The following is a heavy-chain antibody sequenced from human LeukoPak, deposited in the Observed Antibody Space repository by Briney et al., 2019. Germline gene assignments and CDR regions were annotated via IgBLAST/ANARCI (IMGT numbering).Heavy chain of an antibody. J-gene: IGHJ4*02. CDR3: ARGYSGSYWSPPPEYFDY. D-gene: IGHD1-26*01. CDR1: GGSISSGGYY. V-gene: IGHV4-30-2*01. Sequence: PSQTLSLTCTVSGGSISSGGYYWSWIRQPPGKGLEWIGYIYHSGSTYYNPSLKSRVTISVDRSKNQFSLKLSSVTAADTAVYYCARGYSGSYWSPPPEYFDYWGQGTLVTVSS. CDR2: IYHSGST.